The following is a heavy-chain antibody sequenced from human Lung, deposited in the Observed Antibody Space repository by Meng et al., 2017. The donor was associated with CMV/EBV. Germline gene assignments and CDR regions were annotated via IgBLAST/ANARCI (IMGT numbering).Heavy chain of an antibody. D-gene: IGHD6-19*01. CDR2: ISAYNGNT. CDR1: GYTFTSYG. Sequence: SVXVSXXASGYTFTSYGISWVRPAPGQGREWMGWISAYNGNTNSAQKLQGRVTMTTDTSTSTAYMELRSLRSDDTAVYYCARRRIAVAGVDPWGQRPLVTVSS. J-gene: IGHJ5*02. CDR3: ARRRIAVAGVDP. V-gene: IGHV1-18*01.